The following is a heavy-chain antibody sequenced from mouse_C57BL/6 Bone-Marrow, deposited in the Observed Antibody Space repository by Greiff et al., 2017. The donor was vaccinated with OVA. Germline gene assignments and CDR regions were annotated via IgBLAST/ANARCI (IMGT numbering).Heavy chain of an antibody. D-gene: IGHD2-4*01. CDR1: GFNIKDDY. V-gene: IGHV14-4*01. Sequence: DVKLQESGAELVRPGASVKLSCTASGFNIKDDYMHWVKQRPEQGLEWIGWIDPENGDTEYASKFQGKATITADTSSNTAYLQLSSLTSEDTAVYYCTTEGLRRYFDVWGTGTTVTVSS. J-gene: IGHJ1*03. CDR2: IDPENGDT. CDR3: TTEGLRRYFDV.